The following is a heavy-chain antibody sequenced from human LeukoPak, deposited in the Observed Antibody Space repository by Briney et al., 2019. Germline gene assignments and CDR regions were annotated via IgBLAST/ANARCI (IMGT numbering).Heavy chain of an antibody. Sequence: PSETLSLTCAVYGGSFSGYYWSWIRQPPGKGLEWIGEINHSGSTNYNPSLKSRVTISVDTSKNQFSLKLSSVTAADTAVYYCARLARWLQLLDYWGQGTLVTVSS. CDR2: INHSGST. D-gene: IGHD5-24*01. J-gene: IGHJ4*02. V-gene: IGHV4-34*01. CDR1: GGSFSGYY. CDR3: ARLARWLQLLDY.